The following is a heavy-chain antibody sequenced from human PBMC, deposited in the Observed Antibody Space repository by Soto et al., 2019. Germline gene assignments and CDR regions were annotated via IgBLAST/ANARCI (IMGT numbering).Heavy chain of an antibody. V-gene: IGHV1-69*06. CDR3: ARDQGTYYYDSSGYYAY. D-gene: IGHD3-22*01. J-gene: IGHJ4*02. CDR2: IIPIFGTA. Sequence: ASVKVSCKASGGTFSSYAISWVRQAPGQGLEWMGGIIPIFGTANYAQKFQGRVTITADKSTSTAYMELSSLRSEDTAVYYCARDQGTYYYDSSGYYAYWGQGTLVTVSS. CDR1: GGTFSSYA.